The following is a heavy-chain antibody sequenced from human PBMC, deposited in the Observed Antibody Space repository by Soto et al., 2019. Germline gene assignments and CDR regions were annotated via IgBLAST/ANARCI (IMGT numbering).Heavy chain of an antibody. D-gene: IGHD3-10*01. J-gene: IGHJ5*02. Sequence: ASVKVSCKASCYTFANYGISWVRQAPGQGLEWMGWISAYNGNTKYAQKLQGRVTMTTDTSTSTAYMELRSLRSDDTAVYYCARGVGSGSYYNQYNWFDPWGQGTLVTVSS. CDR1: CYTFANYG. CDR3: ARGVGSGSYYNQYNWFDP. CDR2: ISAYNGNT. V-gene: IGHV1-18*01.